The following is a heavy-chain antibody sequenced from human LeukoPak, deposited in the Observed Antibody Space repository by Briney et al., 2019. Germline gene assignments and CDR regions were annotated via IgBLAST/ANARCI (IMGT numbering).Heavy chain of an antibody. D-gene: IGHD1-1*01. J-gene: IGHJ4*02. Sequence: GGSLRLSCAASGFTFASYSMNWVRQAPGKGLEWVSSISGDSTYIYNAGSVKGRFTISRDNAQASLYLQMISLRADDTAVYYCAGVSGRLERQSDLDYWGQGTLVIVSS. V-gene: IGHV3-21*01. CDR2: ISGDSTYI. CDR1: GFTFASYS. CDR3: AGVSGRLERQSDLDY.